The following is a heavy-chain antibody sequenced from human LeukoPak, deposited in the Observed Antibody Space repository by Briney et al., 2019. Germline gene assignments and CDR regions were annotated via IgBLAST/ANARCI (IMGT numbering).Heavy chain of an antibody. CDR2: ISGSGGST. CDR3: AKAAFMVRGPIGPFDY. V-gene: IGHV3-23*01. CDR1: GFTFSSYA. D-gene: IGHD3-10*01. Sequence: PGGSLRLSCAASGFTFSSYAMSWVRQAPGKGLEWVSAISGSGGSTYYADSVKGRCTISRDNSKNTLYLQMNSLRAEDTAVYYCAKAAFMVRGPIGPFDYWGQGTLVTVSS. J-gene: IGHJ4*02.